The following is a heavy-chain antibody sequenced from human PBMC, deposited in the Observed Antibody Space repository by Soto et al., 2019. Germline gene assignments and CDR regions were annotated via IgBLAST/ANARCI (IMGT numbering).Heavy chain of an antibody. CDR3: ARGVTTVTTHFDY. CDR1: GGSISSGDYY. Sequence: SETLSLTCTVSGGSISSGDYYWSWIRQPPGKGLEWIGYIYYSGSTYYNPSLKSRVTISVDTSKNQFSLKLSSVTAADTAVYYCARGVTTVTTHFDYWGQGTLVTVS. CDR2: IYYSGST. D-gene: IGHD4-17*01. J-gene: IGHJ4*02. V-gene: IGHV4-30-4*01.